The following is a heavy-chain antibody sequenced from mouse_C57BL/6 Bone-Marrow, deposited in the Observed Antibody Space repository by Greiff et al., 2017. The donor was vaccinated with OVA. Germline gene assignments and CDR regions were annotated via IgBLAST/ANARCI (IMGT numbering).Heavy chain of an antibody. Sequence: VQLQQSGAVLARPGASVKMSCKTSGYTFTSYWMHWVKQRPGQGLEWIGAIYPGNSDTSYNQKFKGKAKLTAVTSASTAYMELSSLTNEDSAVYYCTRWGDYYGSSYGLFDYWGQGTTLTVAS. V-gene: IGHV1-5*01. J-gene: IGHJ2*01. D-gene: IGHD1-1*01. CDR1: GYTFTSYW. CDR2: IYPGNSDT. CDR3: TRWGDYYGSSYGLFDY.